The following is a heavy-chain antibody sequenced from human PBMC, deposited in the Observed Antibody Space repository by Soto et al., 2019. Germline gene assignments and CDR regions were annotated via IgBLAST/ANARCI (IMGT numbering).Heavy chain of an antibody. V-gene: IGHV1-69*12. CDR2: IIPIFGTA. D-gene: IGHD5-12*01. CDR3: ASSVAKYYYSGRDV. CDR1: GGTFSSYA. Sequence: QVQLVQSGAEVKKPGSSVQVSCKASGGTFSSYAISWVRQAPGQGLEWMGGIIPIFGTANYAQKFQGRVTITADESTSTAYMGLSSLRSEDPAVYYCASSVAKYYYSGRDVWAQGTTVTVSS. J-gene: IGHJ6*02.